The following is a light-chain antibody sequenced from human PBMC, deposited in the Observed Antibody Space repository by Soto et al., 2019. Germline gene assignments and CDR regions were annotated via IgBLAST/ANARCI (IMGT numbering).Light chain of an antibody. Sequence: DIQMTHSPSTLSAPAGDRVTITCRASQSISAWLAWYQQKPGKAPKLLIYDASNLERGVPSRFSGSGSGTEFTLTVSSLQPEDFATYYCQQTYSAPWTFGQGTKVDIK. J-gene: IGKJ1*01. V-gene: IGKV1-5*01. CDR1: QSISAW. CDR2: DAS. CDR3: QQTYSAPWT.